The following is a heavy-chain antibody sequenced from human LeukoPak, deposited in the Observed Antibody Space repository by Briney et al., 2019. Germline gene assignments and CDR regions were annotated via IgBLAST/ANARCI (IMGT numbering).Heavy chain of an antibody. V-gene: IGHV3-11*01. Sequence: PGGSLRLSCAASGFTFNDYYMSWIRQAPGKGLEWLSYLNIGGNNTHYAGSVKGRFTTSRDNAKKSLYLEMNNLSAEDTAVYCCVTVGAGFDTWGEGVLVTVSS. CDR1: GFTFNDYY. J-gene: IGHJ5*02. CDR3: VTVGAGFDT. D-gene: IGHD3-16*01. CDR2: LNIGGNNT.